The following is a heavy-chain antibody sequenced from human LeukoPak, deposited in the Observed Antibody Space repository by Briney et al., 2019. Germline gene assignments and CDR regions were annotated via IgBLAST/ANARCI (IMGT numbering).Heavy chain of an antibody. V-gene: IGHV1-2*02. CDR3: ARAGLRDYGDPLDY. Sequence: ASVKVSCKASGYTFTDYYMHWVRQAPGQGLEWMGWINPDSGGPNYAQKLQGRVTMTTDTSTTTAYMELRSLRSDDTAVYYCARAGLRDYGDPLDYWGQGTLVTVSP. CDR2: INPDSGGP. CDR1: GYTFTDYY. J-gene: IGHJ4*02. D-gene: IGHD4-17*01.